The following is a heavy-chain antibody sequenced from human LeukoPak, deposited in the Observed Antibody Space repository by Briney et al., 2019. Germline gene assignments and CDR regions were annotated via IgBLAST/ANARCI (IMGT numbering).Heavy chain of an antibody. CDR3: ARGGSYYDY. D-gene: IGHD1-26*01. CDR2: IKPDGSEE. V-gene: IGHV3-7*01. CDR1: GFTFSSYG. J-gene: IGHJ4*02. Sequence: GGSLRLSCAASGFTFSSYGMHWVRQAPGKGLEWVAYIKPDGSEEDYVDSVKGRFTISRDNAKNSLYLQMNSLRAEDTAVYYCARGGSYYDYWGQGTLVTVSS.